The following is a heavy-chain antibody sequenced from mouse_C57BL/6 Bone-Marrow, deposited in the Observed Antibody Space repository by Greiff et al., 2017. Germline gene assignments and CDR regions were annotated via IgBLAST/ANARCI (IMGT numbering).Heavy chain of an antibody. CDR2: ISGGGGNT. Sequence: EVKLVESGGGLVKPVGSLKLSCAASGFTFSSYTMSWVRQTPEKRLQWVAAISGGGGNTYYPDSVKGRFTISRDNDKNILYLQMSSLRSEDTALYYCSRQVTTVLATKYFDVWGTGTTVTVSS. D-gene: IGHD1-1*01. J-gene: IGHJ1*03. V-gene: IGHV5-9*01. CDR1: GFTFSSYT. CDR3: SRQVTTVLATKYFDV.